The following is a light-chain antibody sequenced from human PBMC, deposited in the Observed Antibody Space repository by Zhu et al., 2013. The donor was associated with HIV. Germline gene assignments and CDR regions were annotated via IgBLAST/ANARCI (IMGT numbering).Light chain of an antibody. J-gene: IGKJ1*01. Sequence: AIRMTQSPSSLSASTGDRVTITCRASQGVGNSVAWFQQKPGKAPNLLIYGASTLQSGVPLRFSGSGSGTDFTLTISCLQSDDFAVYYCQHYNNYPWTFGQGTKVEVK. CDR2: GAS. CDR1: QGVGNS. CDR3: QHYNNYPWT. V-gene: IGKV1-8*01.